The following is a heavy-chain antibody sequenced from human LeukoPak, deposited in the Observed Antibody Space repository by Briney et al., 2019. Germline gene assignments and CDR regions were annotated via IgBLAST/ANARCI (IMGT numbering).Heavy chain of an antibody. CDR3: VSPADCSSTSCSINGAFDI. CDR2: IYYSGST. V-gene: IGHV4-39*01. D-gene: IGHD2-2*01. CDR1: GGSISSSSYY. J-gene: IGHJ3*02. Sequence: SETLSLTCTVSGGSISSSSYYWGWIRQPPGKGLEWIGSIYYSGSTYYNPSLKSRVTISVDTSKNQFSLKLSSVTAADTAVYYCVSPADCSSTSCSINGAFDIWGQGTMVTVSS.